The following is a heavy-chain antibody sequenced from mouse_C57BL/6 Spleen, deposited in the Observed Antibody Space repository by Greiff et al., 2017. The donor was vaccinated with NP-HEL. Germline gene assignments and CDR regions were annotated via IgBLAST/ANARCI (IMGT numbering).Heavy chain of an antibody. Sequence: EVQVVESGGGLVKPGGSLKLSCAASGFTFSSYTMSWVRQTPEKRLEWVATISGGGGNTYYPDSVKGRFTISRDNAKNTLYLQMSSLRSEDTALYYCAAGNTGTSFAYWGQGTLVTVSA. CDR3: AAGNTGTSFAY. CDR1: GFTFSSYT. V-gene: IGHV5-9*01. D-gene: IGHD2-1*01. CDR2: ISGGGGNT. J-gene: IGHJ3*01.